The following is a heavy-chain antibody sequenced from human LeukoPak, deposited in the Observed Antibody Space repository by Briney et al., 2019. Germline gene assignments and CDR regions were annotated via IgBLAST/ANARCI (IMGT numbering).Heavy chain of an antibody. V-gene: IGHV4-39*01. CDR2: INHSGST. Sequence: SETLSLTCTVSGGSISSNNYYWSWIRQPPGKGLEWIGEINHSGSTNYNPSLKSRVTISVDTSKNQFSLKLSSVTAADTAVYYCARQGDSNYYYYMDVWGKGTTVTVSS. J-gene: IGHJ6*03. CDR1: GGSISSNNYY. D-gene: IGHD2-21*02. CDR3: ARQGDSNYYYYMDV.